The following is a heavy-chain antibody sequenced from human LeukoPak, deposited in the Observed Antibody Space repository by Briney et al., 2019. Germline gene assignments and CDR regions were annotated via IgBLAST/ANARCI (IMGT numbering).Heavy chain of an antibody. V-gene: IGHV1-46*01. Sequence: ASVKVSCKASGYTFTNNFMHWVRQAPGQGLEWTGIINPSGDNTLYAQKFQGRVTMTRDMATSTDYLEVSSLRSEDTAVYYCARDNSLRDTAWWFDPWGQGTLVTVSS. CDR3: ARDNSLRDTAWWFDP. J-gene: IGHJ5*02. CDR1: GYTFTNNF. CDR2: INPSGDNT. D-gene: IGHD5-24*01.